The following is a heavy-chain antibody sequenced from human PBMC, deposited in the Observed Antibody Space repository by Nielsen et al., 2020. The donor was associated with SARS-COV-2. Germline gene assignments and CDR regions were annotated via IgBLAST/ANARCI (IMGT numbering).Heavy chain of an antibody. CDR3: ARLAPYYYYMDV. CDR2: INHSGST. D-gene: IGHD5-12*01. J-gene: IGHJ6*03. Sequence: SETLSLTCAVYGGSFSGYYWSWIRQPPGKGLEWIGEINHSGSTNYNPSLKSRVTISVDTSKNQFSLKLSSVTAADTAVYYCARLAPYYYYMDVWGKGTTVTVSS. CDR1: GGSFSGYY. V-gene: IGHV4-34*01.